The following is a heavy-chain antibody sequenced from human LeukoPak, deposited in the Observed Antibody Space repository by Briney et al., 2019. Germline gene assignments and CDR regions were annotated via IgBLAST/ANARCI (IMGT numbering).Heavy chain of an antibody. J-gene: IGHJ4*02. Sequence: GASVKVSCKASGGTFSSYAISWVRQAPGQGLEWMGRIIPIFDTANYAQKFQGRVTITTDESTSTAYMELSSLRSEDTAVYYCARDLHGDYGDYWGQGTLVTVSS. CDR1: GGTFSSYA. V-gene: IGHV1-69*05. CDR3: ARDLHGDYGDY. D-gene: IGHD4-17*01. CDR2: IIPIFDTA.